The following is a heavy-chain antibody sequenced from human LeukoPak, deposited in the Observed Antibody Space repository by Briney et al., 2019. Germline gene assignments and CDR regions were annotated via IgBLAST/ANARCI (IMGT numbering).Heavy chain of an antibody. D-gene: IGHD1-26*01. V-gene: IGHV4-39*01. J-gene: IGHJ4*02. Sequence: SETLSLTCTVSGGSISSSSYYWGWIRQPPGKGLEWIASIYYSGSTYYNPSLKSRVTISVDTSKNQFCLTLSSVTAADAAVYYCASRKYLVGATDYWGQGTLVTVSS. CDR2: IYYSGST. CDR3: ASRKYLVGATDY. CDR1: GGSISSSSYY.